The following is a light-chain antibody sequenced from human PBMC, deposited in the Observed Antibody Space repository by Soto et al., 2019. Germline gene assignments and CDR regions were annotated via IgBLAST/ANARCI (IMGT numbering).Light chain of an antibody. J-gene: IGLJ1*01. V-gene: IGLV2-14*01. CDR2: DVS. CDR3: SSYTSSSTLSR. Sequence: QSVLTQPASVSGSPGQSITFSCTGTSSDVGGYNYVSWYQQHPGKAPKLMIYDVSNRPSGVSNRFSGSKSGNTASLTISGLQAVFEADYYCSSYTSSSTLSRFGTGTKVTVL. CDR1: SSDVGGYNY.